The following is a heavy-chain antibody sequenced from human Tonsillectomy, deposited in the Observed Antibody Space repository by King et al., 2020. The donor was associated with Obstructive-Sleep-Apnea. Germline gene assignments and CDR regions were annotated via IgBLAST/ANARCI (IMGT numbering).Heavy chain of an antibody. V-gene: IGHV4-31*03. J-gene: IGHJ4*02. Sequence: PLQESGPGLVKPSQTLSLTYTVSGGSISSGGYYWSWIRQHPGKGLEWIGYIYYSGSTYYNPSLKSRVTISVDTSKNQFSLKLSSVTAADTAVYYCARENRGRGYSYGYFDYWGQGTLVTVSS. CDR1: GGSISSGGYY. CDR2: IYYSGST. D-gene: IGHD5-18*01. CDR3: ARENRGRGYSYGYFDY.